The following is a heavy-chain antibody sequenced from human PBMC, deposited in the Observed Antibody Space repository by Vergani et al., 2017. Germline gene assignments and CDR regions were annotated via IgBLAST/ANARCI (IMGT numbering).Heavy chain of an antibody. CDR1: GFTFDDYA. V-gene: IGHV3-9*01. Sequence: EVHLVESGGGLVQPGRSLRLSCAASGFTFDDYAMHWVRQAPGKGLEWVSGISWNSGSIGYADSVKGRFTISRDNAKNSLYLQVNSLRAEDTAVYYCAKLPSGRIVGPLYYFDSWGQGTLVTVSS. CDR2: ISWNSGSI. J-gene: IGHJ4*02. CDR3: AKLPSGRIVGPLYYFDS. D-gene: IGHD1-26*01.